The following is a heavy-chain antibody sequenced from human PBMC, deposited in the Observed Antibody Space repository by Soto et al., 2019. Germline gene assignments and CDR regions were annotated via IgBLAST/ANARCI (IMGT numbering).Heavy chain of an antibody. D-gene: IGHD3-3*01. CDR3: ARHSFDDFWY. CDR1: GGSISSYY. Sequence: QVQLQESGPGLVKPSETLSLTCTVSGGSISSYYWSWIRQPPGKGLVWIGDIYYRGRTNYNPSLKSRVTISVDTSKNQFSLKVSSVTAADTAVYACARHSFDDFWYWGQGTLVTVSS. V-gene: IGHV4-59*08. J-gene: IGHJ4*02. CDR2: IYYRGRT.